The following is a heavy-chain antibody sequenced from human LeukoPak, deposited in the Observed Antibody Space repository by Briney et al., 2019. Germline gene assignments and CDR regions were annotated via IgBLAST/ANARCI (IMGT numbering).Heavy chain of an antibody. Sequence: GGSLRLSCAASGFTFSSYWMNWVRQTLGKGPEWVANIKYDGSEKHHVDSVKGRFTISRDNAKNPLNLQMTSLRVEDTAFYYCARSNDFDIWGQGTMVIVSS. V-gene: IGHV3-7*04. CDR3: ARSNDFDI. J-gene: IGHJ3*02. CDR2: IKYDGSEK. CDR1: GFTFSSYW.